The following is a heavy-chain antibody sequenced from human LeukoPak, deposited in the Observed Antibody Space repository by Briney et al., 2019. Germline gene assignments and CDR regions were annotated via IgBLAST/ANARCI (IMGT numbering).Heavy chain of an antibody. Sequence: GGSLRLSCAASGFTFSGYAMSWVRQAPGKGLEWVSAISGSGGSTYYADSVKGRFTISRDNSKNTLYLQMISLRAEDTAVYYCAKKWDMTTVTKALDYWGQGTLVTVSS. J-gene: IGHJ4*02. D-gene: IGHD4-17*01. CDR2: ISGSGGST. CDR1: GFTFSGYA. V-gene: IGHV3-23*01. CDR3: AKKWDMTTVTKALDY.